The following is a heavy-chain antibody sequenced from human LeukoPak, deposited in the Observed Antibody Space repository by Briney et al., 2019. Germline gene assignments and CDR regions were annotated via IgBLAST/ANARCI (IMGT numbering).Heavy chain of an antibody. CDR1: GFTFSSYW. J-gene: IGHJ4*02. V-gene: IGHV3-7*01. CDR3: ARELTYDYVWGSYRYPFDY. Sequence: GGSLRLSCAASGFTFSSYWMSWVRQAPGKGLEWVANIKQDGFEKYYVDSVKGRFSISRDNAKNSLYLQMNSLRPEDTAVYYCARELTYDYVWGSYRYPFDYWGQGTLVTVSS. D-gene: IGHD3-16*02. CDR2: IKQDGFEK.